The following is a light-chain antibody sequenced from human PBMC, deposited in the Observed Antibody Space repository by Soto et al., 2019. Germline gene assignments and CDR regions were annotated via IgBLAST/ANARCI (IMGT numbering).Light chain of an antibody. CDR3: CSYAGSYTFPYV. V-gene: IGLV2-11*01. J-gene: IGLJ1*01. CDR2: DVS. CDR1: SSDVGGYNY. Sequence: QSALTQPRSVSGSPGQSVTISCTGTSSDVGGYNYVSWYQQHPGKAPKLMIYDVSKRPSGVPDRFSGSKSGNTAPLTISGLQAEDEADYYCCSYAGSYTFPYVFGTGTKLTVL.